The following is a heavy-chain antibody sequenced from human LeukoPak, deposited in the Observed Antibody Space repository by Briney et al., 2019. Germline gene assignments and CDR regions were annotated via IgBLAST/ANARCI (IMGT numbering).Heavy chain of an antibody. D-gene: IGHD4-17*01. J-gene: IGHJ5*02. CDR3: AIHISGDDGNWFDP. CDR2: INPNSGGT. V-gene: IGHV1-2*02. CDR1: GYTFTGYY. Sequence: ASVKVSCKASGYTFTGYYMHWVRQAPGQGLEWMGWINPNSGGTNYAQKFQGRVTMTRDTSISTAYMELSRLRSDDTAVYYCAIHISGDDGNWFDPWGQGTLVTVSS.